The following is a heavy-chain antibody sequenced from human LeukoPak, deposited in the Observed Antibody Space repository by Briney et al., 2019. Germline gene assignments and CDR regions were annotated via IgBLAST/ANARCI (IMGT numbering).Heavy chain of an antibody. CDR2: IYYSGST. CDR3: ARTPRADPHYYMDV. J-gene: IGHJ6*03. V-gene: IGHV4-39*01. Sequence: PSETLSLTCTVSGGSISSSSYYWGWIRQPPGKGLEWIGSIYYSGSTYYNPSLKSRVTISVDTSKNQFSLKLSSVTAADTAVYYCARTPRADPHYYMDVWGKGTTVTVSS. CDR1: GGSISSSSYY.